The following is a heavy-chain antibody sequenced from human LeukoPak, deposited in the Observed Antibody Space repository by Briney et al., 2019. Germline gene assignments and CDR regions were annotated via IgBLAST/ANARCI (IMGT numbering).Heavy chain of an antibody. CDR3: GRTITIFGPLDY. Sequence: SETLSLTCTVSGGSISSYYWTWIRQPAGKGLEWIGRISSSGSTNYNPSLKSRVTMSVDTSKSQFSLKLSSVTAADTAVYYCGRTITIFGPLDYWGQGTLVTVSS. V-gene: IGHV4-4*07. D-gene: IGHD3-3*01. CDR1: GGSISSYY. J-gene: IGHJ4*02. CDR2: ISSSGST.